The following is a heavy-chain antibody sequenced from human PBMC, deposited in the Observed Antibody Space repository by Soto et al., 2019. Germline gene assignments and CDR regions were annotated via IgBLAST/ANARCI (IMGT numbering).Heavy chain of an antibody. Sequence: GRSLRLSCAASGVTFSSYAMSWVRQAPGKGLEWVSAISGSGGSTYYADSVKGRFTISRDNSKNTLYLQMNSLRAEDTAVYYCAKKEDYDFWSGPYYYYMDVWGKGTTVTVSS. CDR2: ISGSGGST. V-gene: IGHV3-23*01. CDR3: AKKEDYDFWSGPYYYYMDV. CDR1: GVTFSSYA. D-gene: IGHD3-3*01. J-gene: IGHJ6*03.